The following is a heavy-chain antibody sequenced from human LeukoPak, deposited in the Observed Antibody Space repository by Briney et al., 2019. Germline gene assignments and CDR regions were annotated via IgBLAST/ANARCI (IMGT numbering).Heavy chain of an antibody. Sequence: ASVKVSCKVSGYTLTELSMHWVRQAPRKGIGWMGGFYPEDGETIYAQKFQGTVTMTEDTSTDTAYMELSSLRSEDTAVYYCATESITGATTSDYYYYMDVWGKGTTVTVSS. D-gene: IGHD1-26*01. V-gene: IGHV1-24*01. CDR3: ATESITGATTSDYYYYMDV. J-gene: IGHJ6*03. CDR2: FYPEDGET. CDR1: GYTLTELS.